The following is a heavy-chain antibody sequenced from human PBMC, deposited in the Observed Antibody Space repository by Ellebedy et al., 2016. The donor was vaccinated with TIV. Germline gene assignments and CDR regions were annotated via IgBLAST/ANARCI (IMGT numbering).Heavy chain of an antibody. J-gene: IGHJ4*02. CDR2: IRYDGSEK. CDR1: GFTFSTYW. D-gene: IGHD3-3*01. CDR3: ARWYDDSWTGYYS. V-gene: IGHV3-7*02. Sequence: GESQKISCGASGFTFSTYWMSWVRQAPGKGLEWLANIRYDGSEKYYVGSVKGRFTISRDNAKNSLYLQMDSLRAEDTAVYYCARWYDDSWTGYYSWGQGTLVTVSS.